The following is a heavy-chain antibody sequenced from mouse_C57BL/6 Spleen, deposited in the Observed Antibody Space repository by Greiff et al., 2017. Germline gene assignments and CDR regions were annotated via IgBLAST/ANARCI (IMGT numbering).Heavy chain of an antibody. Sequence: VQLQQPGAELVMPGASVKLSCKASGYTFTSYWMHWVKQRPGQGLEWIGEIDPSDSYTNYNQKFKGKSTLTVDKSSSPAYMQLSSLTSEDSAVYYCARNYGSNWYFDVWGTGTTVTVSS. CDR1: GYTFTSYW. J-gene: IGHJ1*03. V-gene: IGHV1-69*01. CDR3: ARNYGSNWYFDV. CDR2: IDPSDSYT. D-gene: IGHD1-1*01.